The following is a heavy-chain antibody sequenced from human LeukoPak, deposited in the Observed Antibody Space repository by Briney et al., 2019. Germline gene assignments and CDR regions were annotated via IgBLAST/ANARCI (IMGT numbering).Heavy chain of an antibody. J-gene: IGHJ4*02. Sequence: TSSETLSLTCTVSGYSISSGYYWGWIRQPPGKGLEWIGSIYHSGSTYYNPSLKSRVTISVDTSKNQFSLKLSSVTAADTAVYYCARGKPRGPSKNYYFDYWGQGTLVTVSS. V-gene: IGHV4-38-2*02. CDR2: IYHSGST. CDR1: GYSISSGYY. CDR3: ARGKPRGPSKNYYFDY. D-gene: IGHD3-10*01.